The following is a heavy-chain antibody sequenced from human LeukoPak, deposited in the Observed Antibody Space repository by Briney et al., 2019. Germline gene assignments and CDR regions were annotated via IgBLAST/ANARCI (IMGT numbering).Heavy chain of an antibody. CDR3: AKESKLVRGVINPFDY. J-gene: IGHJ4*02. D-gene: IGHD3-10*01. V-gene: IGHV3-23*01. CDR2: ISGCGCST. Sequence: GGSLRLSCAASGVTFSSFAMSWVRQAPGKGLEWVSAISGCGCSTYYADSVNRRFTISRDNSKNTLYLQMYSLRAEDTAVYYCAKESKLVRGVINPFDYWGQGTLVTVSS. CDR1: GVTFSSFA.